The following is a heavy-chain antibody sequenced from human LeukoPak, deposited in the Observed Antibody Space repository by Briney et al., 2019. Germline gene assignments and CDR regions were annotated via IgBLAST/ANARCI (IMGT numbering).Heavy chain of an antibody. CDR1: GYTFTSFY. J-gene: IGHJ4*02. V-gene: IGHV1-46*01. Sequence: ASVKVSRKASGYTFTSFYMHWVRQAPGQGLEWMGTINPSGGSTSYAQKFQGRVTMTRDTSTNTVYVELSSLISEDTAVYYCARDLDGSGYYPDYWGQGTLVTVSS. CDR2: INPSGGST. CDR3: ARDLDGSGYYPDY. D-gene: IGHD3-22*01.